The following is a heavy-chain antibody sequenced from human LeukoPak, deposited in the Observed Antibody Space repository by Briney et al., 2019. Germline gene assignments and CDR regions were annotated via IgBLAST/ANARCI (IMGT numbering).Heavy chain of an antibody. Sequence: GASVKVSCKASGYTFTGYYMHWVRQAPGQGLEWMGWISAYNGNTNYAQKLQGRVTMTTDTSTSTAYMELRSLRSDDTAVYYCARFTQLWYHYFDYWGQGTLVTVPS. V-gene: IGHV1-18*04. D-gene: IGHD5-18*01. J-gene: IGHJ4*02. CDR1: GYTFTGYY. CDR2: ISAYNGNT. CDR3: ARFTQLWYHYFDY.